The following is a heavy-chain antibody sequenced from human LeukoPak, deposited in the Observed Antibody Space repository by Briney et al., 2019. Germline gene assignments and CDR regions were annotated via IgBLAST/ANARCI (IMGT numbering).Heavy chain of an antibody. CDR3: ARTYYDFWSGYLTPLGY. J-gene: IGHJ4*02. CDR1: GFTFSSYA. V-gene: IGHV3-30-3*01. D-gene: IGHD3-3*01. Sequence: GGSLRLSCAASGFTFSSYAMHWVRQAPGKGLEWVAVISYDGSNKYYADSVKGRFTISRDNSKNTLYLQMNSLRAEDTAVYYCARTYYDFWSGYLTPLGYWGQGTLVTVSS. CDR2: ISYDGSNK.